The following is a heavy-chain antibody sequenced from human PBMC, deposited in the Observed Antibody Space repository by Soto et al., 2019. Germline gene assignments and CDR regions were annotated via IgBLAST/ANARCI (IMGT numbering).Heavy chain of an antibody. D-gene: IGHD6-19*01. V-gene: IGHV3-23*01. Sequence: DVQLLESGGGLVQPGGSLRLSCAASGLIFSDYAMTWVRQAPGKGLEWVSGIGGGGSDTYYVDSVKGRFNISRDNSKNTLYLQMNSLRAEDTALYYCAKDAVPFNGQWDWFVSWGQGTLVTVSS. J-gene: IGHJ5*01. CDR3: AKDAVPFNGQWDWFVS. CDR2: IGGGGSDT. CDR1: GLIFSDYA.